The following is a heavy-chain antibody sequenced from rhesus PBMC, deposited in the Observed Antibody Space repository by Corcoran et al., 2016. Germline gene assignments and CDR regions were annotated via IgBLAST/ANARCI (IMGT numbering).Heavy chain of an antibody. CDR2: IYGSGGST. CDR1: GGSISSTY. J-gene: IGHJ4*01. Sequence: QVQLQESGPGLVKPSETLSLTCAVSGGSISSTYWSWIPQPPGKGLEWIGRIYGSGGSTDYNPSLKSRVTISTDTSKNQFSLKLSSVTAADTAMYYCARNGLAAKVDYWGQGVLVTVSS. CDR3: ARNGLAAKVDY. V-gene: IGHV4-160*01. D-gene: IGHD4-29*01.